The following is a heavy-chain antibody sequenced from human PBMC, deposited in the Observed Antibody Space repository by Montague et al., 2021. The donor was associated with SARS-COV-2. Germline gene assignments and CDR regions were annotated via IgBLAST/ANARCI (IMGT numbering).Heavy chain of an antibody. CDR3: AREPYYYDSSGYPYYYYYGMDV. J-gene: IGHJ6*02. V-gene: IGHV4-4*02. Sequence: SETLSLTCAVSGDSIGNGHWWSWVRQPPGKGLEWIGEIYHSGSTNYNPSLKSRVTISVDKSKNQFSLKLSSVTAADTAVYYCAREPYYYDSSGYPYYYYYGMDVWGQGTTVTVSS. D-gene: IGHD3-22*01. CDR2: IYHSGST. CDR1: GDSIGNGHW.